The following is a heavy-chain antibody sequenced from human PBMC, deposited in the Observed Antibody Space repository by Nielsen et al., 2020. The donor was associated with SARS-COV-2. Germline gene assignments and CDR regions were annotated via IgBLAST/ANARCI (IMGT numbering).Heavy chain of an antibody. V-gene: IGHV3-43*01. D-gene: IGHD1-7*01. CDR1: GFTFDDYT. Sequence: GESLKISCAASGFTFDDYTMHWVRQAPGKGLEWVSLTSWDGGSTYYADSVKGRFTISRDNSKNSLFLQMNSLRTEDTALYYCAKDGNYGYYYGMDVWGQGTTVTVSS. CDR3: AKDGNYGYYYGMDV. J-gene: IGHJ6*02. CDR2: TSWDGGST.